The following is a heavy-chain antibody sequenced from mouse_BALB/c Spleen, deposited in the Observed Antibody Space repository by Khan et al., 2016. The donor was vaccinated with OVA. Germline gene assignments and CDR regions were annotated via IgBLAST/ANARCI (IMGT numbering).Heavy chain of an antibody. Sequence: VQLQESGPDLVAPSQSLSITCTVSGFSLTTYGVHWVRQPPGKGLEWLGVIWSDGKTTYNSPLKSRLSNSKDNSKSQVFLKMNSLQTDDTARYHCARSNFYAMDYWGQGTSVTVSS. D-gene: IGHD2-5*01. J-gene: IGHJ4*01. CDR2: IWSDGKT. V-gene: IGHV2-6-2*01. CDR3: ARSNFYAMDY. CDR1: GFSLTTYG.